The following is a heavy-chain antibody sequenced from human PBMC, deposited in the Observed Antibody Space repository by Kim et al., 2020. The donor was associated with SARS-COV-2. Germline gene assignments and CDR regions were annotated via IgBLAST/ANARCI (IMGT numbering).Heavy chain of an antibody. V-gene: IGHV3-11*06. CDR1: GFTFSDYY. CDR2: ISSSSSYT. D-gene: IGHD2-15*01. Sequence: GGSLRLSCAASGFTFSDYYMSWIRQAPGKGLEWVSYISSSSSYTNYADSVKGRFTISRDNAKNSLYLQMNSLRAEDTAVYYCARVLRGDGGSCYSCYYYGMDVWGQGTTVTVSS. CDR3: ARVLRGDGGSCYSCYYYGMDV. J-gene: IGHJ6*02.